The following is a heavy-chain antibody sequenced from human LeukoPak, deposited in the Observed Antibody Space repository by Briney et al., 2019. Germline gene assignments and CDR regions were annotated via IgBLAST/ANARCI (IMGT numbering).Heavy chain of an antibody. J-gene: IGHJ4*02. Sequence: ASVKVSCKASGYTFTSYGISWVRQAPGQGLEWMGWISAYNGNTNYAQKLQGRVTMTTDTSTSTAYMELRSLRSDDTAVYYCARDLTPPRDYDLWSGYLLTPYWGQGTLVTVSS. CDR3: ARDLTPPRDYDLWSGYLLTPY. V-gene: IGHV1-18*01. CDR1: GYTFTSYG. D-gene: IGHD3-3*01. CDR2: ISAYNGNT.